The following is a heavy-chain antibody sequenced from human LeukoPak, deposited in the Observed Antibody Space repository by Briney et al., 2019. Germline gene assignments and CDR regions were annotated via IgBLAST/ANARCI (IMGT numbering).Heavy chain of an antibody. D-gene: IGHD4-17*01. J-gene: IGHJ4*02. CDR1: GFTFSSDA. Sequence: GGSLRLSCAASGFTFSSDAMSWVRQAPGKGLEWVSAISGSGGSTYYADSVKGRFTISRDNAKNSLYLQMNSLRAEDTAVYYCARPPLRYGDYALSDYWGQGTLVTVSS. V-gene: IGHV3-23*01. CDR3: ARPPLRYGDYALSDY. CDR2: ISGSGGST.